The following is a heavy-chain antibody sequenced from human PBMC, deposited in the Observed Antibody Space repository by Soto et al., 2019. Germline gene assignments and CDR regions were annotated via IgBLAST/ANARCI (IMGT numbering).Heavy chain of an antibody. CDR3: TTDLRRTGLGYYYGMDV. V-gene: IGHV3-15*01. CDR2: IKSKTDGGTT. D-gene: IGHD3-3*01. Sequence: GSLRLSCAASGFTFSNAWMSWVRQAPGKGLEWVGRIKSKTDGGTTDYAAPVKGRFTISRDDSKNTLYLQMNSLKTEDTAVYYCTTDLRRTGLGYYYGMDVWGQGTTVTVSS. CDR1: GFTFSNAW. J-gene: IGHJ6*02.